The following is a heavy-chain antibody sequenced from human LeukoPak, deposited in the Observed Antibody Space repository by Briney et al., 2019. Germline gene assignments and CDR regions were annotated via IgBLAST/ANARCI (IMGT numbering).Heavy chain of an antibody. CDR2: IKEDGSEE. D-gene: IGHD2-15*01. J-gene: IGHJ4*02. V-gene: IGHV3-7*01. CDR1: GFTFTEYW. CDR3: ARDSRPRGRSCFDF. Sequence: GGSLRLSCAASGFTFTEYWMSWVRQAPGKGLEWVANIKEDGSEEHYADSVKGRFTISRDDARNSLHLQMNNLRAEDTALYYCARDSRPRGRSCFDFWGQGTLVTVSS.